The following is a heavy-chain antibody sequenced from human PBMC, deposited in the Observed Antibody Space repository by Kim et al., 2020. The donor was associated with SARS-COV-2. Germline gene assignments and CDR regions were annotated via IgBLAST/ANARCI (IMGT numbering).Heavy chain of an antibody. V-gene: IGHV4-31*03. D-gene: IGHD1-1*01. CDR1: GGYVNSGGYY. Sequence: SETLSLTCTVSGGYVNSGGYYWNWIRQHPGKGLEWLGYIYNSGSTYYNPSLASRIAISLDTSENQFSLKLSSVTAADTAIYYCVSFNFWSHPVDHWGQGILITVSS. J-gene: IGHJ5*02. CDR3: VSFNFWSHPVDH. CDR2: IYNSGST.